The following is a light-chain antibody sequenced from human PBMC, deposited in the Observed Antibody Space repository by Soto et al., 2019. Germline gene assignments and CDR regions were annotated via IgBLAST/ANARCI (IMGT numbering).Light chain of an antibody. CDR1: QTISDW. J-gene: IGKJ5*01. V-gene: IGKV1-5*03. CDR3: QQYGSSPIT. Sequence: DIQMTQSPSTLSASIGDRVTITCRASQTISDWLAWHQQKPGKAPKLLIYKASSLESGVPSRFRGSGSGTDFTLTISRLEPEDFAVYYCQQYGSSPITFGQGTRLEIK. CDR2: KAS.